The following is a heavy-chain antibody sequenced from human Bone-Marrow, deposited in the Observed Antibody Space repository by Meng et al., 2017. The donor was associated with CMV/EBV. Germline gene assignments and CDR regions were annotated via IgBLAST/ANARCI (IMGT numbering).Heavy chain of an antibody. CDR3: ARGGVVPAAILNY. J-gene: IGHJ4*02. D-gene: IGHD2-2*02. Sequence: SETLSLTCTVSGGSISGYYWSWIRQPPGKGLEWIGYIYYSGSTNYNPSLKSRVTISVDTSKNQFSLKLSSVTAADTAVYYCARGGVVPAAILNYWGQGTLVTVSS. CDR2: IYYSGST. V-gene: IGHV4-59*01. CDR1: GGSISGYY.